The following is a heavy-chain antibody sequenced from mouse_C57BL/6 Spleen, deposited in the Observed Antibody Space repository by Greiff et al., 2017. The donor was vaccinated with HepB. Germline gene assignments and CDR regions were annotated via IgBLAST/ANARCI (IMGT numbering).Heavy chain of an antibody. Sequence: DVKLVESGGGLVQPKGSLKLSCAASGFSFNTYAMNWVRQAPGKGLEWVARIRSKSNNYATYYADSVKDRFTISRDDSESMLYLQMNNLKTEDTAMYYCVRSLYDGHDWFAYWGQGTLVTVSA. CDR2: IRSKSNNYAT. CDR3: VRSLYDGHDWFAY. D-gene: IGHD2-3*01. CDR1: GFSFNTYA. V-gene: IGHV10-1*01. J-gene: IGHJ3*01.